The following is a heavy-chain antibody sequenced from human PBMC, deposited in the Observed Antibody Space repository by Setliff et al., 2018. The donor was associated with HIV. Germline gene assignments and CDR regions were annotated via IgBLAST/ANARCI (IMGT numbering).Heavy chain of an antibody. V-gene: IGHV4-59*01. CDR2: IYHSGGT. J-gene: IGHJ4*02. CDR3: ARDQSDWFY. D-gene: IGHD3-3*01. CDR1: GDSITHYY. Sequence: SETLSLTCSVSGDSITHYYWNWIRQPPGKGLEWIGTIYHSGGTYYNPSLKSRVTISVDTSNNQFSLRMNSVTAADTAVYYCARDQSDWFYWGQGTLVTVSS.